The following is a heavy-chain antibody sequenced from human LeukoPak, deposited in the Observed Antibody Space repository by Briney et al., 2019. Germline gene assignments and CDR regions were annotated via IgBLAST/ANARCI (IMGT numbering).Heavy chain of an antibody. CDR1: GGSFSGYY. CDR3: ARKGRVNGYSYPRSAFDI. V-gene: IGHV4-34*01. J-gene: IGHJ3*02. D-gene: IGHD5-18*01. CDR2: INHSGST. Sequence: NTSETLSLTCAVYGGSFSGYYWSWICQPPGKGLEWIGEINHSGSTNYNPSLKSRVTISVDTSKNQFSLKLSSVTAADTAVYYCARKGRVNGYSYPRSAFDIWGQGTMVTVSS.